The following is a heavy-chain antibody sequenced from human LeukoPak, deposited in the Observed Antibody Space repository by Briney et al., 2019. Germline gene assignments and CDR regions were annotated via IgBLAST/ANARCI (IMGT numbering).Heavy chain of an antibody. D-gene: IGHD5-18*01. CDR2: IIPIFGTA. J-gene: IGHJ4*02. V-gene: IGHV1-69*05. Sequence: SVKVSCKVSGGTFSSYAISWVRQAPGQGLEWMGGIIPIFGTANYAQKFQGRVTITTDESTSTAYMELSSLRSEDTAVYYCARGLAAMAIFDYWGQGTLVTVSS. CDR1: GGTFSSYA. CDR3: ARGLAAMAIFDY.